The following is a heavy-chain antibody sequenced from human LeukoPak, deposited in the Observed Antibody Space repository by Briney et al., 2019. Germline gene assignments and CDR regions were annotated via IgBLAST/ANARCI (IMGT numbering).Heavy chain of an antibody. V-gene: IGHV3-33*08. D-gene: IGHD6-19*01. CDR3: VRDSDTVTGTVDY. CDR2: MWYDGSNE. CDR1: GFTFSSYA. J-gene: IGHJ4*02. Sequence: GGSLRLSCAASGFTFSSYAMSWVRQAPGKGLEWVAVMWYDGSNEYYADSVKGRFTISRDNSKNTLYMQMNSLRAEDTAVYYCVRDSDTVTGTVDYWGQGTLVTVSS.